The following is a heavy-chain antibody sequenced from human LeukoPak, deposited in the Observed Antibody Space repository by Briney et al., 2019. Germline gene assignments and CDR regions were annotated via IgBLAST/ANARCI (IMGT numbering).Heavy chain of an antibody. Sequence: PGGSLRLSCAASGFTFSSYSMNWVRQAPGKGLERVSYISSSSSTIYYADSVKGRFTISRDNAKNSLYLQINSLRAEDTAVYYCARVDDFWSSYAYMDVWGKGTTVTVSS. V-gene: IGHV3-48*04. CDR2: ISSSSSTI. D-gene: IGHD3-3*01. CDR1: GFTFSSYS. J-gene: IGHJ6*03. CDR3: ARVDDFWSSYAYMDV.